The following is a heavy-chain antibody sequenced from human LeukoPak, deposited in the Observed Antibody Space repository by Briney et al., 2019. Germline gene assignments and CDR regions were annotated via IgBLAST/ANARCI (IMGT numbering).Heavy chain of an antibody. Sequence: SETLSLTCAVYGGSFSGYYWRWLRQPPGKGREGLGEINHSGSTNYNPSLKRRVTISVHTSKNQFSLKLSSVTAADTAVYYCARKVIQTKKNGMDVWGKGTTVTVSS. CDR3: ARKVIQTKKNGMDV. V-gene: IGHV4-34*01. D-gene: IGHD3-16*02. J-gene: IGHJ6*04. CDR2: INHSGST. CDR1: GGSFSGYY.